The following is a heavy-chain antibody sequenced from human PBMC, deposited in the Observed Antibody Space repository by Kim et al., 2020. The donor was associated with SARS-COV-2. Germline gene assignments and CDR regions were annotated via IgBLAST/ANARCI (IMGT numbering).Heavy chain of an antibody. CDR2: IKQDGSEK. CDR1: GFTFSSYW. V-gene: IGHV3-7*01. J-gene: IGHJ6*02. Sequence: GGSLRLSCAASGFTFSSYWMSWVRQAPGKGLEWVANIKQDGSEKYYVDSVKGRFTISRDNAKNSLYLQMNSLRAEDTAVYYCARDSTPPILQYYYGMDVWGQGTTVTVSS. CDR3: ARDSTPPILQYYYGMDV.